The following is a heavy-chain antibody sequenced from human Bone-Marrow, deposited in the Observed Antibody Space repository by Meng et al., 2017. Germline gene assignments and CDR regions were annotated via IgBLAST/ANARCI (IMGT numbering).Heavy chain of an antibody. V-gene: IGHV6-1*01. CDR2: TYYRSKWFS. CDR1: GHSVSSIDAA. CDR3: ASACSINCDGTEYNWFES. Sequence: SHTLALPCPIYGHSVSSIDAAWNWIRQSPSRGLEWLGRTYYRSKWFSNYAESVKSRIIIDPDTSKNQVSLQLNSVTPDDTAVYYCASACSINCDGTEYNWFESWGQGTLVTVSS. J-gene: IGHJ5*01. D-gene: IGHD1-1*01.